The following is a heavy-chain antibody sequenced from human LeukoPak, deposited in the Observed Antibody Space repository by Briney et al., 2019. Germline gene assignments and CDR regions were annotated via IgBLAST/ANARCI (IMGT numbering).Heavy chain of an antibody. Sequence: GVLRLSCAASGFTFSSYAMSWVRQAPGKGLEWVSAISGSGGSTYYADSVKGRFTISRDNSKNTLYLQMNSLRAEDTAVYYCAKQLTMIVVVPLDYWGQGTLVTVSS. V-gene: IGHV3-23*01. CDR2: ISGSGGST. CDR3: AKQLTMIVVVPLDY. CDR1: GFTFSSYA. J-gene: IGHJ4*02. D-gene: IGHD3-22*01.